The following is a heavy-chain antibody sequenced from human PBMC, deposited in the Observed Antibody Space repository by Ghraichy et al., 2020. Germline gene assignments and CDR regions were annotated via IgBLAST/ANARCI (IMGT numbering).Heavy chain of an antibody. CDR1: GYTFTNYY. CDR2: INPHTGDS. V-gene: IGHV1-2*04. CDR3: TRRRMSNDAFDV. J-gene: IGHJ3*01. Sequence: ASVKVSCKASGYTFTNYYLHWVRQAPGQGLEWMGWINPHTGDSKYAQNFQGWVTMIRDTSISTIYMEITTLKPDDTAVYYCTRRRMSNDAFDVWGQGTTVTASS. D-gene: IGHD4-11*01.